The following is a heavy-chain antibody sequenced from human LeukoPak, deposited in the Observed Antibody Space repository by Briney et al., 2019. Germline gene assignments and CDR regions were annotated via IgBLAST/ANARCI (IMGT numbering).Heavy chain of an antibody. V-gene: IGHV4-38-2*02. Sequence: SETLSLTFTVSGFSITTGYYWAWIRQPPGKGLEWIGTIFRIGSTYYNPSLKSRVTISVDTSKNQFSLKLSSVTAADTALYYCARVIDVAAAGYFDSWGQGTQVTVSS. CDR3: ARVIDVAAAGYFDS. CDR2: IFRIGST. D-gene: IGHD6-13*01. CDR1: GFSITTGYY. J-gene: IGHJ4*02.